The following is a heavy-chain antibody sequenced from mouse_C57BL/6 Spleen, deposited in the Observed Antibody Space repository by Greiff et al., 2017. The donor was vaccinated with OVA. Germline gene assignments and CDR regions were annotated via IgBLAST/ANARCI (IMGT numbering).Heavy chain of an antibody. D-gene: IGHD1-1*01. CDR3: ARAPSYYYGSSYAMDY. V-gene: IGHV3-6*01. Sequence: EVKLQESGPGLVKPSQSLSLTCSVTVYSITSGYYWNWIRQFPGNKLEWMGYISYDGSNNYNPSLKNRISITRDTSKNQFFLKLNSVTTEDTATYYCARAPSYYYGSSYAMDYWGQGTSVTVSS. CDR1: VYSITSGYY. J-gene: IGHJ4*01. CDR2: ISYDGSN.